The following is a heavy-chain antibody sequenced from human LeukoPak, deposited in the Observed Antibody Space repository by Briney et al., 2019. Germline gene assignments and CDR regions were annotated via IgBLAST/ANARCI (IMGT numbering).Heavy chain of an antibody. CDR2: IYYSGST. CDR3: ARPSYYYDSSGYHGHFDY. Sequence: SETLSLTCTVSGGSISSNSYYWGWIRQPPGKGLEWIGSIYYSGSTYYNPSLKSRVTISVDTSKNQFSLKLSSVTAADTAVYYCARPSYYYDSSGYHGHFDYWGQGTLVTVSS. D-gene: IGHD3-22*01. V-gene: IGHV4-39*01. CDR1: GGSISSNSYY. J-gene: IGHJ4*02.